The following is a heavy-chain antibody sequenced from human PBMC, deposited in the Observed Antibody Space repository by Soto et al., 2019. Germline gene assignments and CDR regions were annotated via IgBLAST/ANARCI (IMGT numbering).Heavy chain of an antibody. CDR2: ISGSGGRT. D-gene: IGHD1-26*01. Sequence: GGSLRLSCAASGFTFSSYAMSWVRQAPGKGLEWVSAISGSGGRTYYADSVKGRFTISRDNSKNTLYLQLNSLRAEGTAVYYCAQSKVGATSNYFDYWGQGTLVTVSS. CDR3: AQSKVGATSNYFDY. V-gene: IGHV3-23*01. CDR1: GFTFSSYA. J-gene: IGHJ4*02.